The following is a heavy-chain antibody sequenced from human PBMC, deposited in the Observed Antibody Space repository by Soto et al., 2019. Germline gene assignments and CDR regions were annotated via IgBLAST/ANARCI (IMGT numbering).Heavy chain of an antibody. CDR2: ISYDGYNK. CDR3: AKDPRGPSKSVWYGMDV. J-gene: IGHJ6*02. V-gene: IGHV3-30*18. D-gene: IGHD2-15*01. Sequence: QVQLVESGGGVVQPGRSLRLSCAASGFTFNSYGMHWVRQAPGKGLECVAVISYDGYNKYYADSVKGRFTISRDNSKNTLYLQVHSLRAEDTAVYYCAKDPRGPSKSVWYGMDVWGQGTTVTVSS. CDR1: GFTFNSYG.